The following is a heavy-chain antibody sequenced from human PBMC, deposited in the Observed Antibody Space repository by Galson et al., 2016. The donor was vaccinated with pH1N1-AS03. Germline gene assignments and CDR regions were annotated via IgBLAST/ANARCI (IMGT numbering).Heavy chain of an antibody. J-gene: IGHJ6*02. Sequence: QSGAEVTKPGESLKISCKASGYTFNTYWIGWVRQMPGKGLENMGIIYPVDSDTRYSPSFQGQVTISADKSIGTAYLQLSSLKASDTAIYYCARQQFDGMDVWGQGTTVSVSS. CDR1: GYTFNTYW. D-gene: IGHD3-10*01. CDR2: IYPVDSDT. V-gene: IGHV5-51*01. CDR3: ARQQFDGMDV.